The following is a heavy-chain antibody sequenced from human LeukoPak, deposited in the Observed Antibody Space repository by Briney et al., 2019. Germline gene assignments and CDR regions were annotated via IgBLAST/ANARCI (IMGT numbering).Heavy chain of an antibody. CDR3: AKEQMATAFDP. Sequence: ASVKDSCKASGYTSIGNYMHWLRQAPGQGLEWMGWINPNRGGTKYAQKFQGRVTMTRDTSISTAYMELSRLRSDDTAVYYCAKEQMATAFDPWGQGTLVTVSS. CDR2: INPNRGGT. D-gene: IGHD5-24*01. CDR1: GYTSIGNY. V-gene: IGHV1-2*02. J-gene: IGHJ5*02.